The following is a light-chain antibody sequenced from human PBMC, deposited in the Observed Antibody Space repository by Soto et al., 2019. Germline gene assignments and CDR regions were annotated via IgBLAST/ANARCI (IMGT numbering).Light chain of an antibody. J-gene: IGLJ2*01. CDR3: NSFISSTTPLV. Sequence: QSVLTQPASVSGSPGQSITISCTGTSADVGGYEYVSWYQQHPGKAPKLIIYDVTNRPSGVSGRFSGSKSGNTASLTISGLQAEDEADYSCNSFISSTTPLVFGGGTKLTVL. CDR2: DVT. CDR1: SADVGGYEY. V-gene: IGLV2-14*03.